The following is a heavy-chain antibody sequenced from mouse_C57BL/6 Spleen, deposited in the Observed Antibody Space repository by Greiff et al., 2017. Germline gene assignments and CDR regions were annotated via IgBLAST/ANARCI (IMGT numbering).Heavy chain of an antibody. CDR3: ARDYDYDGYAMDY. Sequence: EVQLQQSGPVLVKPGASVKMSCKASGYTFTDYYMNWVKQSHGKSLEWIGVINPYNGGTSYNQKFKGKATLTVDKSSSTAYMELNSLTSEDSAVYYCARDYDYDGYAMDYWGQGTSVTVSS. CDR1: GYTFTDYY. V-gene: IGHV1-19*01. CDR2: INPYNGGT. D-gene: IGHD2-4*01. J-gene: IGHJ4*01.